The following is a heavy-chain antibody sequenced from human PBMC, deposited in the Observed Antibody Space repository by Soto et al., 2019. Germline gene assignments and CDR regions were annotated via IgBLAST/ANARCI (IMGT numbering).Heavy chain of an antibody. CDR3: AKDCPRTTRYFDWLTKNWFDP. D-gene: IGHD3-9*01. CDR1: GFTFSSYA. CDR2: ISGSGGST. Sequence: EVQLLESGGGLVQPGGSLRLSCAASGFTFSSYAMSWVRQAPGKGLEWVSAISGSGGSTYYADSVKGRFTISRDNSKNTLYLQMNILRAEDTAVYYCAKDCPRTTRYFDWLTKNWFDPWGQGTLVTVSS. V-gene: IGHV3-23*01. J-gene: IGHJ5*02.